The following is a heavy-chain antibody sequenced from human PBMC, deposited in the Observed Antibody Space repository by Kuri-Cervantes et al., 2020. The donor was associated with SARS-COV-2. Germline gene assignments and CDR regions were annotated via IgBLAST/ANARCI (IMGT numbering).Heavy chain of an antibody. D-gene: IGHD6-6*01. CDR1: GITFSDYY. J-gene: IGHJ3*02. Sequence: SCAASGITFSDYYMSWIRQAPGKGLEWVSYISSSGSTIYYADSVKGRFTISRDNAKNSLYLQMNSLRAEDTAVYYCSIGDSSSPHDAFDIWGQGTMVTVSS. CDR2: ISSSGSTI. V-gene: IGHV3-11*04. CDR3: SIGDSSSPHDAFDI.